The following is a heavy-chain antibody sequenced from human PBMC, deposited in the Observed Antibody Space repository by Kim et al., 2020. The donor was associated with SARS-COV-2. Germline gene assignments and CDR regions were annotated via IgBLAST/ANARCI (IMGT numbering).Heavy chain of an antibody. V-gene: IGHV4-39*02. J-gene: IGHJ5*02. CDR1: NGSISTSSYY. CDR3: ARTSSGYYSWFDP. D-gene: IGHD3-22*01. Sequence: SETLSLTCTVSNGSISTSSYYWGWIRQPPGKGLEWIGSIYYTGSAYYNPSLKSRLTISVDTSKNHFSLKLSSVTAADTAVYYCARTSSGYYSWFDPWGQGTLVTVSS. CDR2: IYYTGSA.